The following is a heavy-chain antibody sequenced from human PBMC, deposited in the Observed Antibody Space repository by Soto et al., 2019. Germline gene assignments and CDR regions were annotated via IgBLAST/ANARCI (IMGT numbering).Heavy chain of an antibody. CDR1: GYSFNDYY. CDR2: INPNDGGT. Sequence: RASVKVSCKASGYSFNDYYIHWVRQAPGQGLEWMGWINPNDGGTKYAQKFLGRVTMTRDTFITTAFMEMSGLISDDTAVYFCARDLNPYYGPGSLNGYFDYWGQGSLVTVSS. D-gene: IGHD3-10*01. V-gene: IGHV1-2*02. J-gene: IGHJ4*02. CDR3: ARDLNPYYGPGSLNGYFDY.